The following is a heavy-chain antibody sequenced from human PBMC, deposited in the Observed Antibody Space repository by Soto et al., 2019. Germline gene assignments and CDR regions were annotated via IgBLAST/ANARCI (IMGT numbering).Heavy chain of an antibody. CDR3: ASNGFGRNYYYGMDV. CDR1: GGSISSSSYY. V-gene: IGHV4-39*01. CDR2: IYYSGST. J-gene: IGHJ6*02. D-gene: IGHD1-26*01. Sequence: PSETLSLTCTVSGGSISSSSYYWGWIRQPPGKGLEWIGSIYYSGSTYYNPSLKSRVTISVDTSKNQFSLKLSSVTAADTAVYYCASNGFGRNYYYGMDVWGQGTTVTVSS.